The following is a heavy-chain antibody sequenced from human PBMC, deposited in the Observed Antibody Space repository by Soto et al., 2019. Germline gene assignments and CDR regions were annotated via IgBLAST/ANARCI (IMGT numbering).Heavy chain of an antibody. D-gene: IGHD3-10*01. J-gene: IGHJ4*02. V-gene: IGHV3-23*01. Sequence: EVQLLESGGGLVQPGGSLRLSCAASGFTFNNYAMTWVRQAPGKWLERVSAISGGGDTTSYADSVKGRFTVSRDGSKNTLYLQLSSLRAEDTALYYCAKGRGGSGSLTPRVDFWGQGTLVTVSS. CDR3: AKGRGGSGSLTPRVDF. CDR1: GFTFNNYA. CDR2: ISGGGDTT.